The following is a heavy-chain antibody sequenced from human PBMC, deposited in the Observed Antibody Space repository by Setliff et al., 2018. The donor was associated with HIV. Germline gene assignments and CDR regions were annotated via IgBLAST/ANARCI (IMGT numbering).Heavy chain of an antibody. V-gene: IGHV3-48*01. Sequence: PGGSLRLSCAASGFTFSYYSMHWVRQAPGKGLEWISFMSSYRTSMTHYADSMKGRFTVSRDDAKNSLYLQMNKLRAEEPAVYFCARDPDDGDFIALDIWGQGTMVTVS. CDR3: ARDPDDGDFIALDI. J-gene: IGHJ3*02. CDR1: GFTFSYYS. CDR2: MSSYRTSMT.